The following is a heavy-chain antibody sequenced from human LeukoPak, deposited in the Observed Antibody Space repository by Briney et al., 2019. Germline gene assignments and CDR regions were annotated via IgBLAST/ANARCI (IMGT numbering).Heavy chain of an antibody. CDR2: ISWDGGKT. Sequence: GGSLRLSCAASGFTFDDYTMHWVRQAPGKGLEWVSLISWDGGKTSCADSVKGRFTISRDNSKNSLYLQMNSLRTEDTALYYCVLQRLSAAFDYWGQGTLVTVSS. D-gene: IGHD6-13*01. CDR3: VLQRLSAAFDY. J-gene: IGHJ4*02. V-gene: IGHV3-43*01. CDR1: GFTFDDYT.